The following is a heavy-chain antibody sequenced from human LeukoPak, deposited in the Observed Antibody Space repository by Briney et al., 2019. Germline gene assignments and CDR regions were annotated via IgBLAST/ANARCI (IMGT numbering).Heavy chain of an antibody. V-gene: IGHV1-69*13. D-gene: IGHD1-26*01. CDR3: AREWEVVGATTGAFDI. Sequence: SVKVSCKASGGTFSSYAVSWVRQAPGQGLEWMGGIIPIFGTANYAQKFQGRVTITADESTSTAYMELSSLRSEDTAVYYCAREWEVVGATTGAFDIWGQGTMVTVSS. CDR2: IIPIFGTA. CDR1: GGTFSSYA. J-gene: IGHJ3*02.